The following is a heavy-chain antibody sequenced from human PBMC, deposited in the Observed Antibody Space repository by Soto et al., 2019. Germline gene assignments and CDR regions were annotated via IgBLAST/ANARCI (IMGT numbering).Heavy chain of an antibody. CDR3: AKDAVVSVLEWSTIHGMDV. CDR1: GFTFDDYT. D-gene: IGHD3-3*01. V-gene: IGHV3-43*01. J-gene: IGHJ6*02. Sequence: QPGGSLRLSCAASGFTFDDYTMHWVRQAPGKGLEWVSLISWDGGSTYYADSVKGRFTISRDNSKNSLYLQMNSLRTEDTALYYCAKDAVVSVLEWSTIHGMDVWGQGTTVTVSS. CDR2: ISWDGGST.